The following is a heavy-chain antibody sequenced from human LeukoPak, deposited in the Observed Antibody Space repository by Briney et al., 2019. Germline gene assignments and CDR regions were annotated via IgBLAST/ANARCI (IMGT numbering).Heavy chain of an antibody. J-gene: IGHJ6*03. CDR1: GYTFTSYD. CDR2: MNPNSGNT. CDR3: ARTSAHDFWSGYSRYYYYYMDV. Sequence: ASVKVSCKASGYTFTSYDINWVRQATGQGLEWMGWMNPNSGNTGYAQKFQGRVTMTRSTSISTAYMELSSLRSEDTAVYYCARTSAHDFWSGYSRYYYYYMDVWGKGTTVTVSS. V-gene: IGHV1-8*01. D-gene: IGHD3-3*01.